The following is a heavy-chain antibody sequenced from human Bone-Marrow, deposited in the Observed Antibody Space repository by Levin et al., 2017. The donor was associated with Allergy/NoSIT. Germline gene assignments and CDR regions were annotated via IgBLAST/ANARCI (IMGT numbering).Heavy chain of an antibody. D-gene: IGHD3-10*01. CDR1: GFTFSNAW. J-gene: IGHJ6*02. V-gene: IGHV3-15*01. CDR3: TTDRVPQFYYYGMDV. CDR2: IKRKIDGETT. Sequence: PGGSLRLSCAASGFTFSNAWMSWVRQAPGKGLEWVGRIKRKIDGETTDYAAPVKGRFTISRNDSKNMLYLQMNSLETEDTAVYYCTTDRVPQFYYYGMDVWGHGTTVTVSS.